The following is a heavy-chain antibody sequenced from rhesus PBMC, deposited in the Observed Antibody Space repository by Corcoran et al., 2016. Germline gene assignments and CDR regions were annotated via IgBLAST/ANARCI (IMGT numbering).Heavy chain of an antibody. Sequence: QVQLRKSGPGVVKPSETLSLTCAVSGGSISSGYDWSWIRQPPGKGLEWIGLIYGSSASTYYNPSLKSRVTVSKYTSKNQFSLKLSSVTAADTAVYYCARGGSGYASFDFWGQGLRVTVSS. D-gene: IGHD5-24*01. CDR2: IYGSSAST. V-gene: IGHV4-76*01. CDR1: GGSISSGYD. CDR3: ARGGSGYASFDF. J-gene: IGHJ3*01.